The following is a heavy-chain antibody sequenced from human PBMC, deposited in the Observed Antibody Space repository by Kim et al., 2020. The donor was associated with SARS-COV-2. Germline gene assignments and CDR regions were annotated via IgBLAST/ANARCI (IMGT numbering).Heavy chain of an antibody. D-gene: IGHD3-10*01. Sequence: SVKVSCKASGGTFSSYAISWVRQAPGQGLEWMGGIIPIFGTANYAQKFQGRVTITADESTSTAYMELSSLRSEDTAVYYCARSTFGAPDYYYYGMDVWGQGTTVTVSS. J-gene: IGHJ6*02. CDR3: ARSTFGAPDYYYYGMDV. CDR1: GGTFSSYA. CDR2: IIPIFGTA. V-gene: IGHV1-69*13.